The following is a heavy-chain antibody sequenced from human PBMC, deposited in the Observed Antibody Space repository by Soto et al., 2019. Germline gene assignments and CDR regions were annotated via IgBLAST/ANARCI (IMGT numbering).Heavy chain of an antibody. Sequence: GGSLRLSCAASGFTFSSYAMSWVRQAPGKGLEWVSAISGSGGTTYYADSVKGRFTISRDNAKSSLYLQMNSLRAEDAAVYYCARDRDSDTFFPYFYGMDVWGQGTTVTVSS. CDR1: GFTFSSYA. J-gene: IGHJ6*02. V-gene: IGHV3-23*01. D-gene: IGHD3-16*01. CDR2: ISGSGGTT. CDR3: ARDRDSDTFFPYFYGMDV.